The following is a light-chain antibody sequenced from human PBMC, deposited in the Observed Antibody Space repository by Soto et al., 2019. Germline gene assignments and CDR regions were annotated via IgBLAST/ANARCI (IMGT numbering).Light chain of an antibody. CDR1: SSNIGTYS. CDR3: SAWDDSLNGCV. J-gene: IGLJ1*01. Sequence: QSGLTQPPSASGTPGQRVTISCSGSSSNIGTYSVSWYQHFPGTAPRLLIYSDNQRPSGVPDRFSASKSGASASLAISGLQSEDESDFYCSAWDDSLNGCVFGTGPKLTVL. CDR2: SDN. V-gene: IGLV1-44*01.